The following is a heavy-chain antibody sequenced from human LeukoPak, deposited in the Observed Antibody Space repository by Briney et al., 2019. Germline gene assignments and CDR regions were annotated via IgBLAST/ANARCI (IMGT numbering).Heavy chain of an antibody. CDR3: ARVGGVSGRAFDM. Sequence: GESLTLSCAASGLTFSSYWMHWVRQDPGKGLVWVSYIRGDGTSTSYADSVKGRFTISRDNAKNTLYLQMNSLRVEDTAVYYCARVGGVSGRAFDMWGQGTMVTVSS. V-gene: IGHV3-74*01. CDR1: GLTFSSYW. D-gene: IGHD6-25*01. CDR2: IRGDGTST. J-gene: IGHJ3*02.